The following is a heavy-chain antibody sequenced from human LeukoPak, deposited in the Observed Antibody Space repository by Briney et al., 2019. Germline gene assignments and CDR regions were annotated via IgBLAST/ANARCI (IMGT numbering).Heavy chain of an antibody. Sequence: GASVKVSCKASGYTFTSYDINWVRQATGQGLEWMGWMNPNSGGTNYAQKFQGRVTMTRDTSISTAYMELSRLRSDDTAVYYCAREGVQLWSYDYWGQGTLVTVSS. V-gene: IGHV1-2*02. J-gene: IGHJ4*02. CDR3: AREGVQLWSYDY. CDR1: GYTFTSYD. D-gene: IGHD5-18*01. CDR2: MNPNSGGT.